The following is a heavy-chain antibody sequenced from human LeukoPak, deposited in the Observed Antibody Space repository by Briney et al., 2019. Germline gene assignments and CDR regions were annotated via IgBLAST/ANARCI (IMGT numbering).Heavy chain of an antibody. CDR1: GFTFSSYW. V-gene: IGHV3-7*03. CDR3: AKDRSKASFDY. Sequence: GGSLRLSCAASGFTFSSYWMSWVRQAPGKGREWVANIKQDGSEKYYVDSVKGRFTISRDNAKNSLYLQMNSLRAEGTAVYYCAKDRSKASFDYWGQGTLVTVSS. J-gene: IGHJ4*02. CDR2: IKQDGSEK.